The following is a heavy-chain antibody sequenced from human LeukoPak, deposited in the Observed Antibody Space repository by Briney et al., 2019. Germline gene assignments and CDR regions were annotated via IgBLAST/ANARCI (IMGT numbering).Heavy chain of an antibody. V-gene: IGHV3-30*03. CDR3: ARDRAYSDKGWFDP. D-gene: IGHD4-11*01. CDR2: ISSDGTID. CDR1: GFTFSRYS. Sequence: GGSLRLSCAASGFTFSRYSMNWVRQAPGKGLQWVGVISSDGTIDYYAESVKGRFTISRDNSKNTVDLQMNSLRVEDTAVYYCARDRAYSDKGWFDPWGQGTPVTVSS. J-gene: IGHJ5*02.